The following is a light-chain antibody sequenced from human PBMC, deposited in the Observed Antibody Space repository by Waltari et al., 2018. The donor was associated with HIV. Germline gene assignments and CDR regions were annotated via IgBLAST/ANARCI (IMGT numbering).Light chain of an antibody. V-gene: IGLV4-69*01. Sequence: QFVVTQSPSASASLGASVELTCTLDSGLILNAIAWHQQQPGKGPRYVMKINIDGSHTKGDGIPDRFSGSSSGAERYFIISSLQSDYDAAYSCQTWGTVVIFGGGTNLTVL. J-gene: IGLJ2*01. CDR2: INIDGSH. CDR3: QTWGTVVI. CDR1: SGLILNA.